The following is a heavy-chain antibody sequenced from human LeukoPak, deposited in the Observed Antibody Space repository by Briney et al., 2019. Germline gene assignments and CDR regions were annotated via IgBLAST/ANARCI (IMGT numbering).Heavy chain of an antibody. D-gene: IGHD6-6*01. J-gene: IGHJ3*02. CDR2: IIPIFGTA. Sequence: SVKVSCKASGGTFSSYAISWVRQAPGQGLEWMGRIIPIFGTANYAQKFQGRVTITTDESTSTAYMELSSLRSEDTAVYYCAREHYIAAHRAFDIWGQGTMVTVS. CDR1: GGTFSSYA. V-gene: IGHV1-69*05. CDR3: AREHYIAAHRAFDI.